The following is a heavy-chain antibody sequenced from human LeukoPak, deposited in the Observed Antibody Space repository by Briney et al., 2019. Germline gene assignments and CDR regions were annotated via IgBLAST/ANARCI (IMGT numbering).Heavy chain of an antibody. J-gene: IGHJ1*01. V-gene: IGHV3-21*04. Sequence: KAGGSLRLSCAASGSTFSSYSMNWVRQAPGKGLEWVSSISSSSSYIYYADSVKGRFTISRDNAKNSLYLQMNSLRAEDTAVYYCASNYYDSSGYHEYFQHWGQGTLVTVSS. CDR3: ASNYYDSSGYHEYFQH. CDR2: ISSSSSYI. CDR1: GSTFSSYS. D-gene: IGHD3-22*01.